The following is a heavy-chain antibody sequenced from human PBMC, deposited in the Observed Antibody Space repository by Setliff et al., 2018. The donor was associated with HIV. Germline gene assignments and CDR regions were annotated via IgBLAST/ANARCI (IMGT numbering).Heavy chain of an antibody. J-gene: IGHJ4*02. D-gene: IGHD4-17*01. CDR1: GGSIRSSSYY. CDR3: ARGTAPRRGTNYGGNYPLDS. V-gene: IGHV4-39*07. Sequence: SETLSLTCTVSGGSIRSSSYYWGWIRQPPGKGLELIGSIYYSGSTYYTPSLKRRVTISIDTSKHQFSLKLSSVTAADTAVYYCARGTAPRRGTNYGGNYPLDSWGQGTLVTVSS. CDR2: IYYSGST.